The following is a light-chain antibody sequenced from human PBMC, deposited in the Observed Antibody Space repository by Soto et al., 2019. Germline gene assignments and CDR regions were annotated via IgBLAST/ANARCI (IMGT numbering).Light chain of an antibody. J-gene: IGKJ3*01. V-gene: IGKV1-39*01. CDR3: QQSYSTPFT. CDR1: QSISSY. Sequence: DIQMTHSPSSLSASVGDRVTITCRASQSISSYLNWYQQKPGKAPKLLIYAASSLQSGVTSRFSGSGSGTAFPLTISSLQPEDFATYYCQQSYSTPFTFGPGTKVDIK. CDR2: AAS.